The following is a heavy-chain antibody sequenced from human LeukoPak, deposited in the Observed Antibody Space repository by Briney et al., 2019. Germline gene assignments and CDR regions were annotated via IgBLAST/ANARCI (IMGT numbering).Heavy chain of an antibody. Sequence: ASVKVSCKASGGTFSSYAISWVRQAPGQGLEWMGGIIPIFGTANYAQKFQGRVTITADESTSTAYMELSSLRSEDTAVYYCARDYDFWSGYYTAGLFDYWGQGTLVTVSS. CDR2: IIPIFGTA. CDR1: GGTFSSYA. D-gene: IGHD3-3*01. J-gene: IGHJ4*02. V-gene: IGHV1-69*13. CDR3: ARDYDFWSGYYTAGLFDY.